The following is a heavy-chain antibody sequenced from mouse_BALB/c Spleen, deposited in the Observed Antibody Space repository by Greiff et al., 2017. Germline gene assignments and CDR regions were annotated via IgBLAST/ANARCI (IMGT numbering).Heavy chain of an antibody. CDR3: ARPYYYGSSSPDY. V-gene: IGHV14-3*02. CDR2: IDPANGNT. D-gene: IGHD1-1*01. CDR1: GFNIKDTY. Sequence: VQLKQSGAELVKPGASVKLSCTASGFNIKDTYMHWVKQRPEQGLEWIGRIDPANGNTKYDPKFQGKATITADTSSNTAYLQLSSLTSEDTAVYYCARPYYYGSSSPDYWGQGTTLTVSS. J-gene: IGHJ2*01.